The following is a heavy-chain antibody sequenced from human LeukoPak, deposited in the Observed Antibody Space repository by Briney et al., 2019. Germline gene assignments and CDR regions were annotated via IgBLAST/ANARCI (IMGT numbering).Heavy chain of an antibody. Sequence: PGGSLRLSCAASGFTVSSNYMNWVRQAPGKGLEWVSVIYSGGDTYYADSVKGRFTISRDNSKNTLYLQMNSLRAEDTAVYYCAKAPRSGVGGYFDYWGQGTLVTVSS. CDR1: GFTVSSNY. CDR3: AKAPRSGVGGYFDY. CDR2: IYSGGDT. D-gene: IGHD1-26*01. J-gene: IGHJ4*02. V-gene: IGHV3-53*01.